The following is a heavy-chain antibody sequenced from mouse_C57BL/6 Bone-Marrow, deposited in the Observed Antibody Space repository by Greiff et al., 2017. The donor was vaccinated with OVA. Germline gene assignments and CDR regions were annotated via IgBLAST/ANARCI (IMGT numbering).Heavy chain of an antibody. CDR2: IDPSDSAT. CDR1: GYTFTSYC. D-gene: IGHD1-1*01. CDR3: ARDYGSTLWYFDV. V-gene: IGHV1-52*01. J-gene: IGHJ1*03. Sequence: QVQLQQPGAELVRPGSSVKLSCKASGYTFTSYCMHWVQPRPIQGLDWIGNIDPSDSATHYNQKFKDKATLTVDKSSSTAYMQLSSLTSEDSAVYYCARDYGSTLWYFDVWGTGTTVTVSS.